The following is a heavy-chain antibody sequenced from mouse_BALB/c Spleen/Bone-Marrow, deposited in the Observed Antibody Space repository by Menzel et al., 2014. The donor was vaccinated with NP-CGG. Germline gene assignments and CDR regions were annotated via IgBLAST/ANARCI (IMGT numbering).Heavy chain of an antibody. CDR3: ARYERYSGYWYFDV. J-gene: IGHJ1*01. V-gene: IGHV7-3*02. D-gene: IGHD1-3*01. CDR1: GFTFTDYY. Sequence: DVKLVESGGGLVQPGGSLRLSCAPSGFTFTDYYMSWVRQPPEKALEWLGFIRNKDNGYKTECSASVKGRFTISRDNSQSIPYLYMNSLRAEDRTTYYCARYERYSGYWYFDVWGAGTTVTVSS. CDR2: IRNKDNGYKT.